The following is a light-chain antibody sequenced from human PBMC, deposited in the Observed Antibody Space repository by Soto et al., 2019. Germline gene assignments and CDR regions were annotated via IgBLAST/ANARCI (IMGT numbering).Light chain of an antibody. V-gene: IGKV3-20*01. Sequence: EIVLTQSPGTLSLSPGERAPLSGRASQGFSSSYLAWYQQKPGQAPRLLIYGASSRATGIPDRFSGSGSGTDFTLTISRLEPEDFAVYYCQQYGSSPYTFGQGTKLEIK. CDR2: GAS. CDR3: QQYGSSPYT. CDR1: QGFSSSY. J-gene: IGKJ2*01.